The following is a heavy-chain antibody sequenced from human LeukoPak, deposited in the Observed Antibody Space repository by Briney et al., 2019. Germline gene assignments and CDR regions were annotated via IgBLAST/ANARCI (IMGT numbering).Heavy chain of an antibody. V-gene: IGHV3-23*01. J-gene: IGHJ4*02. Sequence: HAGGSLRLSCAVSGITLSNYGMSWVRQAPGKGLEWVAGISDRGSRTNYADSVKGRFTISTDHPKNTLYLQMNSLRAEDTAVYFCAKRGVVIRVILVGFHKEAYYFDSWGQGALVTVSS. CDR1: GITLSNYG. CDR2: ISDRGSRT. D-gene: IGHD3-22*01. CDR3: AKRGVVIRVILVGFHKEAYYFDS.